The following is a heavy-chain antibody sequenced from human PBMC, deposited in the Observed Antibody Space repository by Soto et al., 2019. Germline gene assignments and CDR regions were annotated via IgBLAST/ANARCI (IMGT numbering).Heavy chain of an antibody. J-gene: IGHJ4*02. CDR2: ISGSGGST. CDR1: GFTFSSYA. V-gene: IGHV3-23*01. Sequence: EVQLLESGGGLVQPGGSLRLSCAASGFTFSSYAMSWVRQAPGKGLEWVSAISGSGGSTYYADSVKGRFTISRDNSKNTLYLQMNSLRAEDTAVYYCARNLYCSSTSCYGADPHWGQGTLVTVSS. CDR3: ARNLYCSSTSCYGADPH. D-gene: IGHD2-2*01.